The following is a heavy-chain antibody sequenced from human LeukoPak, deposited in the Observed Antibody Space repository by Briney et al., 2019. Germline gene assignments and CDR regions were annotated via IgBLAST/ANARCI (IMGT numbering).Heavy chain of an antibody. CDR2: IIPILGIA. V-gene: IGHV1-69*04. CDR3: ARDEGYCSSTSCYTFWFDP. CDR1: GGTFSSYT. D-gene: IGHD2-2*02. J-gene: IGHJ5*02. Sequence: SVKVSCKASGGTFSSYTISWVRRAPGQGLEWMGRIIPILGIANYAQKFQGRVTITADKSTSTAYMELSSLRSEDTAVYYCARDEGYCSSTSCYTFWFDPWGQGTLVTVSS.